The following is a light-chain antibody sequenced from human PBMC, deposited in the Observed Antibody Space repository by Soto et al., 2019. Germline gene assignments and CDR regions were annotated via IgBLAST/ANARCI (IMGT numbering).Light chain of an antibody. J-gene: IGKJ1*01. V-gene: IGKV3-20*01. Sequence: EIVLTQSPGTLSLSPGERATLSCRASQSVSSSYLAWYQQKPGQAPRLLIYGASSRATGIPDRFSGSGSGTGFTLSISTLDPDEFAVYCCQLYGSSPPWTFSQGTKVEIK. CDR3: QLYGSSPPWT. CDR2: GAS. CDR1: QSVSSSY.